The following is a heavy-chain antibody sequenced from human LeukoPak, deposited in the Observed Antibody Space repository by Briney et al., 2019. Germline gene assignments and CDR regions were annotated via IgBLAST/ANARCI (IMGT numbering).Heavy chain of an antibody. CDR2: IYYSGST. Sequence: SETLSLTCSVSGGSISSSSYYWGWIRQPTGRGLEWIGSIYYSGSTYYNPSLKSRVTMSADTSKNQFSLKLTSVTAADTAIYYCARFDYAEYYFDYWGQGTLVTVSS. D-gene: IGHD4-17*01. V-gene: IGHV4-39*07. CDR3: ARFDYAEYYFDY. CDR1: GGSISSSSYY. J-gene: IGHJ4*02.